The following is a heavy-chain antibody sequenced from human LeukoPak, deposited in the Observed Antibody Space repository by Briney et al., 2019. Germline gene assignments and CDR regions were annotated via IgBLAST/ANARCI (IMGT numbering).Heavy chain of an antibody. Sequence: PGGSLRLSCAASGFTFSSYWMHWVRQAPGKGLVWVSRINSDGSSTSYADSVKGRFTISRDNAKNTLYLQMNSLRAEDTAVYYCARGPPGLDIVVVPAAQDFDYWGQGTLVTVSS. V-gene: IGHV3-74*01. CDR3: ARGPPGLDIVVVPAAQDFDY. D-gene: IGHD2-2*03. CDR2: INSDGSST. J-gene: IGHJ4*02. CDR1: GFTFSSYW.